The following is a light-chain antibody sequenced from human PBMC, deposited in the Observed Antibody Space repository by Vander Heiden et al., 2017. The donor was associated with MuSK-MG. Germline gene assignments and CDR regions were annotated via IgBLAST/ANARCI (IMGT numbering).Light chain of an antibody. CDR2: DAS. J-gene: IGKJ2*03. CDR1: QDIEDD. V-gene: IGKV1-33*01. CDR3: QQYDTLPPG. Sequence: DIQMTQSPPSLSASVGDKVTITCQASQDIEDDVNWYQQKPGKAATLLIYDASNLETGVPSRFSGSGSGTDFTFTISSLQPEDIATYYCQQYDTLPPGFGQGTKLEIK.